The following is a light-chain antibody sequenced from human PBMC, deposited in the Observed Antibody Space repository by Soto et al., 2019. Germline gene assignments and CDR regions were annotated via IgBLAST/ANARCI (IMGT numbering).Light chain of an antibody. Sequence: SYELTQPPSVSVSPGQTASITCYGDKLGDKYACWYQQKPGQSPVLVIYQDSKRPSGIPERFSGSNSGNTATLTISGTQAMDEADYYCQAWDSSTLVVFGGGTKLTVL. CDR3: QAWDSSTLVV. CDR1: KLGDKY. CDR2: QDS. J-gene: IGLJ2*01. V-gene: IGLV3-1*01.